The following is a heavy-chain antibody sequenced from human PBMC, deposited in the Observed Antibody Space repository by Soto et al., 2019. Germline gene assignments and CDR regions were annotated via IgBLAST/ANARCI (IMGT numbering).Heavy chain of an antibody. V-gene: IGHV2-5*02. CDR2: IYWDDDK. CDR1: GVSLSTSGVG. D-gene: IGHD2-15*01. CDR3: AHMRAAKFDY. J-gene: IGHJ4*02. Sequence: QITLKESGPTLVQPTQTLTLTCNVSGVSLSTSGVGVGWIRQPPGKALEWLALIYWDDDKRSSPSLKSRLTITKDTSKNQVVLTMTNMAPGDTATYYCAHMRAAKFDYWGQGNLVTVSS.